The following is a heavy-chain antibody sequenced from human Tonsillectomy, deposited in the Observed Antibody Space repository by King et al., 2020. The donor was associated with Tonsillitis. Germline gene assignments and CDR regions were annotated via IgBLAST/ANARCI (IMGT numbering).Heavy chain of an antibody. CDR2: ISYDGSNK. D-gene: IGHD3-9*01. CDR3: ARGGVRYFDWSAFDI. V-gene: IGHV3-30-3*01. Sequence: VQLVESGGGVVQPGRSLRLSCAASGFTFSIYAMHWVRQAPGKGLEWVAVISYDGSNKYYADSVKGRFTISRANSKNTLYLQMNSLRAEDTAVYYCARGGVRYFDWSAFDIWGQGTMVTVSS. J-gene: IGHJ3*02. CDR1: GFTFSIYA.